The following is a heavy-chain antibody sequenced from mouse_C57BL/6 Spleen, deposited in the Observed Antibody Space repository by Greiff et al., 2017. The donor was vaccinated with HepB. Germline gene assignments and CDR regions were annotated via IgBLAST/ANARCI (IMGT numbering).Heavy chain of an antibody. Sequence: EVQGVESGGGLVKPGGSLKLSCAASGFTFSSYAMSWVRQTPEKRLEWVATISDGGSYTYYPDNVKGRFTISRDNAKNNLYLQMSHLKSEDTAMYYCASLYYGNYGYFDYWGQGTTLTVSS. CDR1: GFTFSSYA. V-gene: IGHV5-4*01. D-gene: IGHD2-1*01. CDR2: ISDGGSYT. CDR3: ASLYYGNYGYFDY. J-gene: IGHJ2*01.